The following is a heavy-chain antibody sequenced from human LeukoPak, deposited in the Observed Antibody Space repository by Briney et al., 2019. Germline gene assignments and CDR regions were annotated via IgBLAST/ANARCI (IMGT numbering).Heavy chain of an antibody. J-gene: IGHJ4*02. V-gene: IGHV1-3*04. CDR1: GYTFTTYA. CDR3: ARHSLTYPAGFDY. D-gene: IGHD2/OR15-2a*01. CDR2: INTGNGNT. Sequence: ASVKVSCKASGYTFTTYAIHWVRQAPGQRLEXXGWINTGNGNTKHSQNFQGRVTITRDTSASTAYMELSSLRSEDTAVYYCARHSLTYPAGFDYWGQGTLVTVSS.